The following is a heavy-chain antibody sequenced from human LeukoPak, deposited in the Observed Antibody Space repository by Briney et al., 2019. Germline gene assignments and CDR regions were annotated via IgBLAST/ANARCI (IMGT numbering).Heavy chain of an antibody. V-gene: IGHV4-39*07. J-gene: IGHJ5*02. D-gene: IGHD3-10*01. Sequence: PSETLSLTCTVSGGPISSSSYYWGWIRQPPGKGLEWIGSIYYSGSTYYNPSLKSRVTISVDTSKNQFSLKLSSVTAADTAVYYCARGHHYYGSGESGFQKGNYNWFDPWGQGTLVTVSS. CDR3: ARGHHYYGSGESGFQKGNYNWFDP. CDR1: GGPISSSSYY. CDR2: IYYSGST.